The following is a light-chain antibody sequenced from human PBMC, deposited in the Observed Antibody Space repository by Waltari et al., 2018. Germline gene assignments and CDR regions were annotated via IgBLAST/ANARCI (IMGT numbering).Light chain of an antibody. CDR3: QQYYDIPLT. CDR1: QSISSY. J-gene: IGKJ4*01. CDR2: AAS. V-gene: IGKV1-39*01. Sequence: DLQMTQSPSSLSASVGDRVTITCRASQSISSYLNWYQQKPGKAPKLLIYAASSLQSGVPSRFSGSGSGTDFTLTISSLQPEDFATYYCQQYYDIPLTFGGGTKVEIK.